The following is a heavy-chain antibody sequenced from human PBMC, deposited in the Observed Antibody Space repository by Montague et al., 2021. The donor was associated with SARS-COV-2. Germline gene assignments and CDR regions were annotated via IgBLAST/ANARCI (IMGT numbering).Heavy chain of an antibody. CDR3: ARLRDGVVPSPILGVGPYYSYGCMGV. J-gene: IGHJ6*03. CDR2: INHGGST. V-gene: IGHV4-34*01. Sequence: SETLSLTCAVHGTSFSGYCWNWIRQPPEKGLEWIGEINHGGSTKYSPSLKSRLTISADASKSQFSLKLTSVAAADTAVYYCARLRDGVVPSPILGVGPYYSYGCMGVWGRGTTVTVSS. D-gene: IGHD3-10*01. CDR1: GTSFSGYC.